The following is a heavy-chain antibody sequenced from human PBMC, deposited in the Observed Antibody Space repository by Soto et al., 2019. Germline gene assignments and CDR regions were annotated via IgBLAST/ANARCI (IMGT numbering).Heavy chain of an antibody. V-gene: IGHV3-23*01. D-gene: IGHD6-13*01. J-gene: IGHJ4*02. CDR2: MSGSGGST. Sequence: GGSLRLSCAASGFTFSRNAMSWVRQAPGKGLEWVSVMSGSGGSTYYADSVTGRFTISRDNSKNTLYLQMNSLRAEDTAVYYCAKGYREYSSSWFDYWGQGTLVTVSS. CDR3: AKGYREYSSSWFDY. CDR1: GFTFSRNA.